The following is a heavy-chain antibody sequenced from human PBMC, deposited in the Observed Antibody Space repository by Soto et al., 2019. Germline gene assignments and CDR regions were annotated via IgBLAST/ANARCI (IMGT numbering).Heavy chain of an antibody. D-gene: IGHD1-26*01. CDR2: IRYDGSNI. Sequence: QVQLVESGGGVVQPGRSLRLSCAASGFTFSGYGMHWVRQAPGKGLEWVAIIRYDGSNIYYADSVKGRFTISRDNSKDTLFLQMSSLRAEDTAVYYCARVGVGATTYFGYFDYWGQGTLVTVSS. V-gene: IGHV3-33*01. J-gene: IGHJ4*02. CDR3: ARVGVGATTYFGYFDY. CDR1: GFTFSGYG.